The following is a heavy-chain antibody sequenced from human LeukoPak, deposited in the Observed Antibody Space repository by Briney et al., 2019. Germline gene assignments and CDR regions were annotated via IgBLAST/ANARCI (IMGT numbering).Heavy chain of an antibody. CDR2: IRYDGSNK. Sequence: GGSLRLSCAASGFTFSSYGMHWVRQAPGKGLEWVAFIRYDGSNKYYADSVKGRFTISRDNSKNTLYLQMNSLRAEDTAVYYCAKVYYCGSASDLYFDYWGQGTLVTVSS. V-gene: IGHV3-30*02. CDR3: AKVYYCGSASDLYFDY. D-gene: IGHD3-10*01. CDR1: GFTFSSYG. J-gene: IGHJ4*02.